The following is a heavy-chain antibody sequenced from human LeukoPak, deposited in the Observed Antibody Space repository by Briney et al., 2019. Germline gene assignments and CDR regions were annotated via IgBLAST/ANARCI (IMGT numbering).Heavy chain of an antibody. J-gene: IGHJ4*02. CDR1: GFTFSFYS. Sequence: GGSLRLSCAASGFTFSFYSVNWVRQAPGKGLEWVSSISTDDGSYIYYADSVKGRFTISRDNAKNSLYLQMNSLRVDDTAVYYCARGDHRNNPPFDYWAQGPLVTVSS. D-gene: IGHD1/OR15-1a*01. CDR3: ARGDHRNNPPFDY. V-gene: IGHV3-21*01. CDR2: ISTDDGSYI.